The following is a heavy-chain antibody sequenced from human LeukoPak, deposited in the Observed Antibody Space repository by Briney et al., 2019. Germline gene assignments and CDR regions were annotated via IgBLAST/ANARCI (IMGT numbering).Heavy chain of an antibody. V-gene: IGHV3-23*01. J-gene: IGHJ6*02. CDR2: ISGSGGST. CDR3: ATSRTTVVPPIIYYYYYGMDV. CDR1: GFTFSSYA. Sequence: GGSLRLSCAASGFTFSSYAMSWVRQAPGKGLEWVSAISGSGGSTYYADSVKGRFTISRDNSKNTLYLQMNSLRAEDTAVYYCATSRTTVVPPIIYYYYYGMDVWGQGTTVTVSS. D-gene: IGHD4-23*01.